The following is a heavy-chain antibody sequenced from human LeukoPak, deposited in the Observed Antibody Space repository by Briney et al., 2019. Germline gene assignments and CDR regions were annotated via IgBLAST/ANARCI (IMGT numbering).Heavy chain of an antibody. D-gene: IGHD7-27*01. J-gene: IGHJ4*02. CDR1: GVHFSTYS. CDR2: IRYDGSNK. CDR3: ARDRSWGSQCYFDY. Sequence: PGGSLRLSCAASGVHFSTYSMHWVRQAPGKGLEWVGVIRYDGSNKIYAESVKGRFTISRDNSKNTLYLQMNSLRAEDAAVYYCARDRSWGSQCYFDYWGQGTLVTVSS. V-gene: IGHV3-33*08.